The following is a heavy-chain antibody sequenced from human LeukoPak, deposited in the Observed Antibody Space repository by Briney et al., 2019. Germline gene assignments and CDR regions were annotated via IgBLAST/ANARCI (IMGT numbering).Heavy chain of an antibody. CDR1: GFTFGSYG. CDR3: AKDDNGDYEVVV. D-gene: IGHD4-17*01. Sequence: GGSLRLSCAASGFTFGSYGMHWVRQAPGKGLAWVAFIRYDGRNKYYADSVKGRFTISRDNSKNTLYLQMNSLRAENTAVYYCAKDDNGDYEVVVWGQGTLVTVSS. V-gene: IGHV3-30*02. CDR2: IRYDGRNK. J-gene: IGHJ4*02.